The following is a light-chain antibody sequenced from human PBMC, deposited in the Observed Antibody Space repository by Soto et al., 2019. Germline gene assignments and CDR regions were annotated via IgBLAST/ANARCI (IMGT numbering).Light chain of an antibody. CDR2: LGS. V-gene: IGKV2-28*01. J-gene: IGKJ1*01. CDR1: QSLLHSNGYNY. CDR3: MQALQAPGT. Sequence: DIVMTQSPLSLPVTPGEPASISCRSSQSLLHSNGYNYLDWYLQKPGQSPQLLIYLGSNRASGVPDRFSSSGSGTDFTLKISRVEAEDVGVYYCMQALQAPGTCGEGTKVEIK.